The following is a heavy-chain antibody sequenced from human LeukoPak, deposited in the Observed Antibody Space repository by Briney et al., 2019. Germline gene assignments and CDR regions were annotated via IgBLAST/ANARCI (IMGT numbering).Heavy chain of an antibody. D-gene: IGHD6-6*01. V-gene: IGHV1-69*13. CDR1: GGTFSSYA. J-gene: IGHJ6*03. CDR2: IIPIFGTA. CDR3: ARKEYSSSPAYYYYYMDV. Sequence: SVKVSCKASGGTFSSYAISWVRQAPGQGLEWMGGIIPIFGTANYAQKFQGRVTITADESTSTAYMELSSLRSEDTAVYYCARKEYSSSPAYYYYYMDVWGKGTTVTVSS.